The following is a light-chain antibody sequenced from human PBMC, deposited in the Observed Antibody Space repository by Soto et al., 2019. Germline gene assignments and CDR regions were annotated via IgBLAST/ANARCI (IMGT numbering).Light chain of an antibody. CDR1: QSVSIC. V-gene: IGKV3-15*01. Sequence: EIVMTQSPATLSVPPGQRATLSCRARQSVSICLAWYPQKPGQAPRLLLYAASTRDTGIPDRCSGSGSGRDFTIKISSMQSEDFAVYYCQQYNNWPPLTFGGGTKVDIK. CDR3: QQYNNWPPLT. J-gene: IGKJ4*02. CDR2: AAS.